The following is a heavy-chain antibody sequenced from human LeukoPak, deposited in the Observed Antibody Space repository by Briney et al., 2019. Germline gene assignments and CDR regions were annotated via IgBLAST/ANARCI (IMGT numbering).Heavy chain of an antibody. CDR1: GFIFSNYD. V-gene: IGHV3-23*01. CDR3: AKWGDYDVLTGYYVPDF. Sequence: GGSLRLSSAASGFIFSNYDMYWVRQAPGKGLEWVSAISGRSNNTYYADSVKGRFTISRDSSKNTLYLQMNSLRADDTAVYYCAKWGDYDVLTGYYVPDFWGQGTLVTVSS. CDR2: ISGRSNNT. D-gene: IGHD3-9*01. J-gene: IGHJ4*02.